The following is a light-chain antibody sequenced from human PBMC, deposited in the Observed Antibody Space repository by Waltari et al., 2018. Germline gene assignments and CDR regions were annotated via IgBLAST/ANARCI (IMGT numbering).Light chain of an antibody. CDR2: ANN. CDR1: TPNTGAGYD. Sequence: QSVLTQPPSASGAPGQRVTVPCTGSTPNTGAGYDVQGYQQFPGGAPKLVIYANNNRPSGVPDRFSATKSGSSASLAITGLQAEDEADYYCQSYDKTLSAWVFGGGTRLTVL. CDR3: QSYDKTLSAWV. J-gene: IGLJ3*02. V-gene: IGLV1-40*01.